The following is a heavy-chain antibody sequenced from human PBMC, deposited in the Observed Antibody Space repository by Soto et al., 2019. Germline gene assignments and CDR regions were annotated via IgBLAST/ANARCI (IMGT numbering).Heavy chain of an antibody. D-gene: IGHD3-22*01. V-gene: IGHV4-31*03. J-gene: IGHJ4*02. CDR2: IYYSGST. Sequence: QVQLQESGPGLVKPSQTLSLTCTVSGGSISSGGYYWSWIRQHPGKGLEWIGYIYYSGSTYYNPSLKRRVTISVDTSKNQFSLKLSSVTAADTAVYYCARVGGEDYYDSSGYYYYFDYWGQGTLVTVSS. CDR1: GGSISSGGYY. CDR3: ARVGGEDYYDSSGYYYYFDY.